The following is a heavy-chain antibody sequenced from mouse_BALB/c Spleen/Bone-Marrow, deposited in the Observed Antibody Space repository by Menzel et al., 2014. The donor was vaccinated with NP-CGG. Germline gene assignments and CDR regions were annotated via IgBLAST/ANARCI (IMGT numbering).Heavy chain of an antibody. D-gene: IGHD1-1*01. CDR2: ISNGGCSI. CDR1: GFTFSSYI. CDR3: ASHYYDSSPFTY. Sequence: EVKLMESGGGLVQPGGSLKLSCAASGFTFSSYIMSWVRQTPEKRLEWVAYISNGGCSIYYPDTVKGRFTISRDNDKNTLYLQMSSLKSEDTAMYYCASHYYDSSPFTYWGQGTLVTVSA. V-gene: IGHV5-12-2*01. J-gene: IGHJ3*01.